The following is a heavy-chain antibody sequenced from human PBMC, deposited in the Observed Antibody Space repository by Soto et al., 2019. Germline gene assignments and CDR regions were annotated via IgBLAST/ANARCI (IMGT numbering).Heavy chain of an antibody. Sequence: VQLVESGGGVVQPGRSLRLSCAASGFTFSSYSMNWVRQAPGKGLEWVSSISSSSSYIYYADSVKGRFTISRDNAKNSLYLQMNSLRAEDTAVYYCARALTTVTVDYWGQGTLVTVSS. J-gene: IGHJ4*02. CDR1: GFTFSSYS. V-gene: IGHV3-21*01. CDR2: ISSSSSYI. D-gene: IGHD4-17*01. CDR3: ARALTTVTVDY.